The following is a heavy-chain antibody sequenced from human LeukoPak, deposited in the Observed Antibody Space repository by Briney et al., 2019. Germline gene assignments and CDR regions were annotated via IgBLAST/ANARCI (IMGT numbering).Heavy chain of an antibody. J-gene: IGHJ3*02. V-gene: IGHV1-46*03. Sequence: ASVKVSCKXSGYTFTSYYMHWVRQAPGQGLEWMGIINPSGGSTSYAQKFQGRVTMTRDTSTSTVYMELSSLRSEDTAVYYCARDLKRWLQSDAFDIWGQGTMVTVSS. CDR2: INPSGGST. D-gene: IGHD5-24*01. CDR1: GYTFTSYY. CDR3: ARDLKRWLQSDAFDI.